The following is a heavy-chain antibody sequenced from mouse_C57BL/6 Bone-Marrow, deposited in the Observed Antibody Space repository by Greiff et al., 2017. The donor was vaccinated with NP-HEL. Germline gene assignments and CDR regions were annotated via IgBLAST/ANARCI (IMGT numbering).Heavy chain of an antibody. V-gene: IGHV14-4*01. CDR3: TKLRGFYYAMDY. J-gene: IGHJ4*01. CDR1: GFNIKDDY. D-gene: IGHD2-4*01. CDR2: IDPENGDT. Sequence: VQLQQSGAELVRPGASVKLSCTASGFNIKDDYMHWVKQRPEQGLEWIGWIDPENGDTEYASKFQGKATITADTSSNTAYLQLSSLTSEDTAVYYCTKLRGFYYAMDYWGQGTSVTVSS.